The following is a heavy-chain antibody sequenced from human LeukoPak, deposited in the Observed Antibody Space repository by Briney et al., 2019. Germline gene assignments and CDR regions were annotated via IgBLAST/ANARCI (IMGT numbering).Heavy chain of an antibody. J-gene: IGHJ4*02. CDR2: IIPLSGAT. CDR1: GGTFNTYA. Sequence: SLKVSCKASGGTFNTYAISWVRQTPGQGLEWIGTIIPLSGATNYVQKFQGKVSIAADKSTDTAHMERSSLGSEDTAVYYRATNLLGFGESHFDYWGQGTLVTVSS. CDR3: ATNLLGFGESHFDY. V-gene: IGHV1-69*06. D-gene: IGHD3-10*01.